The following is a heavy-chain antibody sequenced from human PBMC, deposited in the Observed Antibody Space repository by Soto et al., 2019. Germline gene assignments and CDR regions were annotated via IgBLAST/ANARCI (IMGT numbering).Heavy chain of an antibody. CDR2: ISGGGDTT. D-gene: IGHD3-10*01. CDR1: GFTFNNYA. V-gene: IGHV3-23*01. Sequence: EVQLLESGGGLVQPGGSLRLSCAASGFTFNNYAMTWVRQAPGKGLEWVSAISGGGDTTSYADSVKGRFTVSRDGSMNTLYLRMSSLRAEDTALYYCAKGRGGSGSLTPRVDFWGQGTLVTVSS. J-gene: IGHJ4*02. CDR3: AKGRGGSGSLTPRVDF.